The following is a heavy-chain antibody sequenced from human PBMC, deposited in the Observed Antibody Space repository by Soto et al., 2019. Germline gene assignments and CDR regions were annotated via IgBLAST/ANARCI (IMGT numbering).Heavy chain of an antibody. D-gene: IGHD1-1*01. CDR1: GYTFTSYD. J-gene: IGHJ3*02. CDR2: INPNIGIT. V-gene: IGHV1-8*01. Sequence: ASVKVSCKASGYTFTSYDINWVRQAPGQGLEWMGRINPNIGITGYAQKFQGRVTMTTDKSTSTAYMELSSLRSEDTAVYYCASPKLEVAAFDIWGQGTMVTVSS. CDR3: ASPKLEVAAFDI.